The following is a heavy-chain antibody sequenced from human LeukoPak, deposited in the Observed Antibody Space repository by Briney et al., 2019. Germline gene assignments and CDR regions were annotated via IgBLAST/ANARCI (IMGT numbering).Heavy chain of an antibody. CDR2: IYYSGST. CDR1: GGSVSSGSYY. J-gene: IGHJ5*02. CDR3: ARGRHDYGDYVSWFDP. V-gene: IGHV4-61*01. Sequence: SETLSLTCTVSGGSVSSGSYYWSWIRQPPGKGLEWIGYIYYSGSTNYNPSLKSRVTISVDTSKNQFSLKLSSVTAADTAVYYCARGRHDYGDYVSWFDPWGQGILVTVSS. D-gene: IGHD4-17*01.